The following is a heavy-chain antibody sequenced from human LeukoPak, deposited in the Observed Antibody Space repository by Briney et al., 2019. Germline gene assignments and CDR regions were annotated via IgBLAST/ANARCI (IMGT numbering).Heavy chain of an antibody. CDR3: AREAPTMDIVVVPADTRSPVFDY. D-gene: IGHD2-2*03. J-gene: IGHJ4*02. Sequence: PGGSLRLSCAASGFTFSSYSMNWVRQAPGKGLEWVSSISSSSSYIYYADSVKGRFTISRDNAKNSLYLQMNSLRAEDTAVYYCAREAPTMDIVVVPADTRSPVFDYWGQGTLVTVSS. CDR2: ISSSSSYI. CDR1: GFTFSSYS. V-gene: IGHV3-21*01.